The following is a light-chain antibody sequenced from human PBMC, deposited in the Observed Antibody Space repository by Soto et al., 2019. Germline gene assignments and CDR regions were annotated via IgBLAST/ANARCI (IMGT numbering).Light chain of an antibody. V-gene: IGKV1-9*01. CDR1: QGINNY. CDR3: QQANSYPLT. J-gene: IGKJ4*01. Sequence: DIQLTQSPSFLSASVGDRVTITCRASQGINNYLAWYQQKPGKAPNLLIYDTSTLQRGVPSRFSGSGSGTEFTLTISSLQPEDFAAYYCQQANSYPLTFGGGTKVDTK. CDR2: DTS.